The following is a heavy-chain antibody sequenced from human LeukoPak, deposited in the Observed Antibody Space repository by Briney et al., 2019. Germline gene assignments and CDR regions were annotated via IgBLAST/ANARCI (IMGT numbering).Heavy chain of an antibody. D-gene: IGHD3-10*01. CDR3: ARSSHGSGSYPFDY. J-gene: IGHJ4*02. Sequence: GASVKVSCKASGYTFTSYGISWVRQAPGQGLEWMGWISAYNGNTNYAQKLQGRVTMTTDTSTSTAYMELRSLRSDDTAVYYCARSSHGSGSYPFDYWGQGTLVTVSS. CDR2: ISAYNGNT. V-gene: IGHV1-18*01. CDR1: GYTFTSYG.